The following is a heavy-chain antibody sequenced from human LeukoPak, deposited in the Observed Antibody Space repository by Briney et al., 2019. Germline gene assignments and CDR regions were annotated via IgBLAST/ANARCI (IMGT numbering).Heavy chain of an antibody. CDR1: GFTFSSYA. CDR3: VKPHYGPGWSFDY. D-gene: IGHD3-10*01. Sequence: PGGSLRLSCSASGFTFSSYAMHWVRQAPGKGLEYVSAISSNGGSTYYADSMKGRFTISRDNSKNTLYLQMSSLRAEDTAVYYCVKPHYGPGWSFDYWGQGTLVTVSS. J-gene: IGHJ4*02. CDR2: ISSNGGST. V-gene: IGHV3-64D*06.